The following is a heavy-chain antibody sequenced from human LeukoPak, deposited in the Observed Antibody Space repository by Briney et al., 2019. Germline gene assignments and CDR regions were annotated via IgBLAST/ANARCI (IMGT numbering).Heavy chain of an antibody. V-gene: IGHV4-59*08. CDR3: ARRSTFFGSNGGNLDY. Sequence: SETLSLTCTVSGGSISSYYWSWIRQPPGKGLEWIGYIYYSGSTIYNPSLKSRVTISVDTSKNQFSLKLSSVTAADTAVYYCARRSTFFGSNGGNLDYWGQGTLVTVSS. CDR2: IYYSGST. J-gene: IGHJ4*02. D-gene: IGHD4-23*01. CDR1: GGSISSYY.